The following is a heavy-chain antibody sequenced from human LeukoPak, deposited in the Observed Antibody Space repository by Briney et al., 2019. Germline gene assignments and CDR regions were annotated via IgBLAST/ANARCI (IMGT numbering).Heavy chain of an antibody. D-gene: IGHD4/OR15-4a*01. Sequence: GGSLRLSCAASGFILSTYAMNWVRQAPGKGLEWVSTISGSGGSTYYADSVKGRFTISRDNSKNTLYLQVNSLRAEDTAIYYCAKEYGASRWGQGTLVTVSS. V-gene: IGHV3-23*01. J-gene: IGHJ4*02. CDR3: AKEYGASR. CDR1: GFILSTYA. CDR2: ISGSGGST.